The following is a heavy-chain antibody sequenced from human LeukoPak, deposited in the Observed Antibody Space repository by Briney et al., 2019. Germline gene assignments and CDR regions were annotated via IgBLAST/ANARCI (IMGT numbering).Heavy chain of an antibody. CDR3: ARGRFSPWNYGLYYYYYMDV. V-gene: IGHV1-8*01. D-gene: IGHD1-7*01. CDR1: GYTFTSYD. CDR2: MNPNSGNT. J-gene: IGHJ6*03. Sequence: ASVKVSCKASGYTFTSYDINWVRQATGQGLEWMGWMNPNSGNTGYAQKFQGRVTMTRNTSISTAYMELSSLRSEDTAVYYCARGRFSPWNYGLYYYYYMDVWGKGTTVTVSS.